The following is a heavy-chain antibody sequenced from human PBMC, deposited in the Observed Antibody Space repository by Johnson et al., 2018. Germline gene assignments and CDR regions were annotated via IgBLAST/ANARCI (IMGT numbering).Heavy chain of an antibody. CDR3: ATGGHRSHMDY. Sequence: VQLVESGGGLVQPGGSRRLSCAASGFTFGSRAITWVRQAPGKGLEWVSTISGNGDETFYPDSVKGRFTLSRDNSKNTLDLQMDTRRVEDTAVYYCATGGHRSHMDYGGKGTTVTVS. J-gene: IGHJ6*03. CDR1: GFTFGSRA. V-gene: IGHV3-23*04. CDR2: ISGNGDET.